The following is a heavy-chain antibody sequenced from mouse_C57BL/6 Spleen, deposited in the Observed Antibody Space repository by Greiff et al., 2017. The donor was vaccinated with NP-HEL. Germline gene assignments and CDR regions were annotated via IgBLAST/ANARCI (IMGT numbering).Heavy chain of an antibody. V-gene: IGHV1-54*01. CDR2: INPGSGGT. CDR1: GYAFTNYL. J-gene: IGHJ4*01. CDR3: ARGGIYYDYDGYYYAMDY. D-gene: IGHD2-4*01. Sequence: VKLMESGAELVRPGTSVKVSCKASGYAFTNYLIEWVKQRPGQGLEWIGVINPGSGGTNYNEKFKGKGTLTADKSSSTAYMQLSSLTSEDSAVYFCARGGIYYDYDGYYYAMDYWGQGTSVTVSS.